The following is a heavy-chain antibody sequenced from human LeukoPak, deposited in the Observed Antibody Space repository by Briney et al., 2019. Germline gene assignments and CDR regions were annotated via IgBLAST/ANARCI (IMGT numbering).Heavy chain of an antibody. CDR3: ARGVFTYYYLEV. CDR1: SDSISSYT. Sequence: SETLSLTCSVSSDSISSYTWNWLRKPPGKGLEGIGYIFYSGCTNYRPSFTSRVTISLDTSKTQSSLRLSSVTAADTAVYFCARGVFTYYYLEVWGKGTTVTISS. CDR2: IFYSGCT. D-gene: IGHD3-10*01. J-gene: IGHJ6*03. V-gene: IGHV4-59*01.